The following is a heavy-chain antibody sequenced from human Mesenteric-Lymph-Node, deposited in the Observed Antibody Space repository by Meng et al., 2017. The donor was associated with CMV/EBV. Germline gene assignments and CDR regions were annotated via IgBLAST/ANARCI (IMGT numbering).Heavy chain of an antibody. CDR1: GGSVSSGDYY. V-gene: IGHV4-61*08. CDR2: IYYSGAT. D-gene: IGHD2-2*01. CDR3: AREGTVTHCSSTSCSIDY. J-gene: IGHJ4*02. Sequence: SETLSLTCTVSGGSVSSGDYYWTWIRQPPGKGPEWIGYIYYSGATSYNPSLKSRVTISADTSKNQFSLNLRSVTAADTAVYYCAREGTVTHCSSTSCSIDYWGQGTLVTVSS.